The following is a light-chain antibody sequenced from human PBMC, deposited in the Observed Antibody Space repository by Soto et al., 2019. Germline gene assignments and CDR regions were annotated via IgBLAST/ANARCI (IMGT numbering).Light chain of an antibody. CDR2: GAS. J-gene: IGKJ2*01. CDR3: QQYNNWPPYT. Sequence: EIVMTQSPATLSVSPGERATLSCRASQRISSNLAWYQQKPGQAPRLLIYGASTRATGIPARFSGSGSGTDFTHTISSLQSEDFAVYYCQQYNNWPPYTFGQGTKLEIK. CDR1: QRISSN. V-gene: IGKV3-15*01.